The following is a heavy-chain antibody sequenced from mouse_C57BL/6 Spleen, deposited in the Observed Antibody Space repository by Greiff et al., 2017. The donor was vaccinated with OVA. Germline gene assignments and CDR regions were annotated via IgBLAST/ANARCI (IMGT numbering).Heavy chain of an antibody. CDR2: TFYSGIT. CDR3: ARARPGAPYYYAMDY. V-gene: IGHV3-3*01. Sequence: EVKLMESGPSLVRPSQTLSLTCTVTGFSINSDCYWIWIRQFPGNKLEYIGYTFYSGITYYNPSLESRTYITRDTSKNQFSLKLSSVTTEDTATYYCARARPGAPYYYAMDYWGQGTSVTVSS. J-gene: IGHJ4*01. CDR1: GFSINSDCY.